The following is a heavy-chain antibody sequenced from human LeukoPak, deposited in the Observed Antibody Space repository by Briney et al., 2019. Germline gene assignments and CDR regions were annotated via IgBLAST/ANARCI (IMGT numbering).Heavy chain of an antibody. Sequence: AGGSLRLSCAACGFMFSDYAMHWLRETPGKGLDWVGRIKTRGDGATTDLTAPVKGRFAISRDDSKSTLYLHMNSLTIDDTAVYYCTTEAPYTSGWFSWGQGTLVTVSS. J-gene: IGHJ5*02. D-gene: IGHD6-13*01. CDR2: IKTRGDGATT. CDR3: TTEAPYTSGWFS. CDR1: GFMFSDYA. V-gene: IGHV3-15*05.